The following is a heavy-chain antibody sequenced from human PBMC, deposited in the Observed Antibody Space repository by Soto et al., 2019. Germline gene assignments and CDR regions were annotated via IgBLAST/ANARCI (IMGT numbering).Heavy chain of an antibody. CDR3: ARRGYGLYFDY. CDR1: GFTFSSYA. D-gene: IGHD3-10*01. CDR2: ISDNGGST. J-gene: IGHJ4*02. Sequence: EVQLVESGGGLVQPGGSLRLSCAASGFTFSSYAMHWVRQAPGKGLEYVSAISDNGGSTYYANSVKGRFTISRDNSKNTLYLQMGSLRAEDMAVYYCARRGYGLYFDYWGQGTLVTVSS. V-gene: IGHV3-64*01.